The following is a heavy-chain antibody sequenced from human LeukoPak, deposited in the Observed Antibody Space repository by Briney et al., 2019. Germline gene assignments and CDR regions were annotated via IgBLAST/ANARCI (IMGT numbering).Heavy chain of an antibody. V-gene: IGHV4-38-2*02. Sequence: SETLSLTCTVSGYSISSGYYWGWIRQPPGKGLEWIGSIYHSGSTYYNPSLKSRVTILVDTSKNQLSLKLSSVTAADTAVYYCARDSNYYDSSGYYPINDAFDIWGQGTMVTASS. CDR1: GYSISSGYY. CDR2: IYHSGST. J-gene: IGHJ3*02. D-gene: IGHD3-22*01. CDR3: ARDSNYYDSSGYYPINDAFDI.